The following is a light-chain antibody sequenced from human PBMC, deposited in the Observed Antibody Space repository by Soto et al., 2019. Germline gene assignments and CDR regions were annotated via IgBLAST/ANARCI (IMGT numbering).Light chain of an antibody. Sequence: AXXXXRVTXXXXAXXXXXXXLNWYQQKPGKAPKLLIYDASNLETGXXXXXXXXXXXXXXXXTISSLQPEDIATYYCQQYDNLPLTFGQGTRLEXK. CDR2: DAS. V-gene: IGKV1-33*01. CDR3: QQYDNLPLT. CDR1: XXXXXX. J-gene: IGKJ5*01.